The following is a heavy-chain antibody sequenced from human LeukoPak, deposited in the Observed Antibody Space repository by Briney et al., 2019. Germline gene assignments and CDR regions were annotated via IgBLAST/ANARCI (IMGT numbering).Heavy chain of an antibody. D-gene: IGHD3-22*01. CDR1: GYTLTVYY. V-gene: IGHV1-2*06. J-gene: IGHJ4*02. CDR3: ARDVTMIVVAGGY. Sequence: ASVKVSCKASGYTLTVYYIHWVRQAPGQGLEWMGRINPNSGDTNFAQKFQGRVTMTRDTSISTAYMDLSGLRPDDTAVYYCARDVTMIVVAGGYWGQGTLVTVSS. CDR2: INPNSGDT.